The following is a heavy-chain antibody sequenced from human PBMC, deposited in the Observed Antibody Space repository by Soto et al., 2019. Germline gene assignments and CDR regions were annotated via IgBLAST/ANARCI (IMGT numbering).Heavy chain of an antibody. Sequence: KASETLSLTCTVAGVVLGSDAYYXSWIRQHPGKGLEWIGNIYHTGSTYYNPSLKSRVVISLDTSQNQFFLRLSSVTAADTAVYFCARYRFSGKEWSKFDYWGQGSLVTVSS. CDR1: GVVLGSDAYY. J-gene: IGHJ4*02. CDR3: ARYRFSGKEWSKFDY. V-gene: IGHV4-31*03. D-gene: IGHD3-16*02. CDR2: IYHTGST.